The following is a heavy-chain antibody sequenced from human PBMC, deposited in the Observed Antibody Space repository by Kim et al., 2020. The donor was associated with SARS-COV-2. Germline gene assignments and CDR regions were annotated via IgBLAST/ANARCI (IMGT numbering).Heavy chain of an antibody. D-gene: IGHD2-2*02. V-gene: IGHV4-34*01. CDR2: INHSGST. CDR3: ARVSPYCSSTSCYTGYYYYGMDV. J-gene: IGHJ6*02. Sequence: SETLSLTCAVYGGSFSGYYWSWIRQPPGKGLEWIGEINHSGSTNYNPSLKSRVTISVDTSKNQFSLKLSSVTAADTAVYYCARVSPYCSSTSCYTGYYYYGMDVWGQGTTVTVSS. CDR1: GGSFSGYY.